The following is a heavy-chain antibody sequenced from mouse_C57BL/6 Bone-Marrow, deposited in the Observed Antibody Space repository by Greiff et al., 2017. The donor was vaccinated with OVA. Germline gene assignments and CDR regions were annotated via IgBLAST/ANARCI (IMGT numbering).Heavy chain of an antibody. D-gene: IGHD1-1*01. CDR2: IYPSDSET. CDR1: GYTFTSYW. J-gene: IGHJ3*01. V-gene: IGHV1-61*01. Sequence: QVPLQPSGAELVRPGSSVKLSCKASGYTFTSYWMDLVEQRPGQGLEWIGNIYPSDSETHYNQKFKDKATLTVDKSSSPAYMQLSSLTSEDSAVYYCARSGRKYYGSSFFAYWGQGTLVTVSA. CDR3: ARSGRKYYGSSFFAY.